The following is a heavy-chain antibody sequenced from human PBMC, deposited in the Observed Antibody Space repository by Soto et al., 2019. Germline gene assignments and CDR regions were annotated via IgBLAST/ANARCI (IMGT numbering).Heavy chain of an antibody. D-gene: IGHD6-19*01. CDR2: ISSSSSYI. V-gene: IGHV3-21*01. CDR3: ARADSSGWQDEYFQH. J-gene: IGHJ1*01. Sequence: EVQLVESGGGLVKPGGSLRLSCAASGFTFSSYSMNWVRQAPGKGLEWVSSISSSSSYIYYADSVKGRFTISRDNAKNSLYLQMNSLRAEETSVYYCARADSSGWQDEYFQHWGQGTLVTVSS. CDR1: GFTFSSYS.